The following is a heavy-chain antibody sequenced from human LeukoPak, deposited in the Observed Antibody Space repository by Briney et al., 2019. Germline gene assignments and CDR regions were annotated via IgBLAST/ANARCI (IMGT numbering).Heavy chain of an antibody. J-gene: IGHJ4*02. Sequence: GGSLRLSCAASGFTFSSYSMNWVRQAPGKGLEWVSSISSSSSYIYYADSVKGRFTISRDNAKNSLYLQVNSLRAEDTAVYYCARGGTLAVAGRIYWGQGTLVTVSS. CDR1: GFTFSSYS. V-gene: IGHV3-21*01. CDR2: ISSSSSYI. CDR3: ARGGTLAVAGRIY. D-gene: IGHD6-19*01.